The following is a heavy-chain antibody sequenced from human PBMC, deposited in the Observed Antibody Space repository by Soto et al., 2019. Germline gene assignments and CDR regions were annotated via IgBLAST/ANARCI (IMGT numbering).Heavy chain of an antibody. CDR1: GFTFSSYA. V-gene: IGHV3-23*01. CDR3: AKDFDFWSCYYADDVFYI. D-gene: IGHD3-3*01. J-gene: IGHJ3*02. CDR2: ISGSGGST. Sequence: GGSLRLSCAASGFTFSSYAMSWVRQAPGKGLEWVSAISGSGGSTYYADSVKGRFTISRDNSKNTLYLQMNSLRAEDTAVYYCAKDFDFWSCYYADDVFYIWGRGTTVT.